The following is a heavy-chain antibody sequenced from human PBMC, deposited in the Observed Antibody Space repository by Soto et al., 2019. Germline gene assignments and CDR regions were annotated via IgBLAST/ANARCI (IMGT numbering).Heavy chain of an antibody. V-gene: IGHV3-74*01. CDR1: GFNFGPFW. D-gene: IGHD3-10*01. CDR3: ARDRGHPDLFDF. Sequence: GGSLRLSCAASGFNFGPFWMHWVRQAPGKGLVWVSHINGDGNTIVYADSVRGRFTISRDNAKSTLFLQMNSLRVEDTAVYYFARDRGHPDLFDFWGQGTMVTVS. J-gene: IGHJ3*01. CDR2: INGDGNTI.